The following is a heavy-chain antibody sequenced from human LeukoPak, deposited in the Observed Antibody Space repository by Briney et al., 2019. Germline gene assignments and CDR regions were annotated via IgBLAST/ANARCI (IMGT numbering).Heavy chain of an antibody. CDR2: IYNSRTIYYSGST. CDR1: RGSMSSNY. CDR3: ARPFSGSYSDAFDL. J-gene: IGHJ3*01. D-gene: IGHD1-26*01. V-gene: IGHV4-59*08. Sequence: SETLSLTCTVSRGSMSSNYWSWIRQPPGKGLEWIGYIYNSRTIYYSGSTNYNPSLLSRVTISVDTSKNQFSLKLRSVTAADTAVYYCARPFSGSYSDAFDLWGQGTMVTVSS.